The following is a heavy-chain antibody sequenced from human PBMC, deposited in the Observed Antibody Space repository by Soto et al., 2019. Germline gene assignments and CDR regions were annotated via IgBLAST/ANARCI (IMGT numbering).Heavy chain of an antibody. Sequence: SETLSLTCTVSGGSISSSSYYWGWIRQPPGKGLEWIGSIYYSGSTYYNPSLKSRVTISVDTSKNQFPLKLSSVTAADTAVYYCARHVYDILTGYHPFDYWGQGTLVPVSS. D-gene: IGHD3-9*01. CDR3: ARHVYDILTGYHPFDY. CDR1: GGSISSSSYY. CDR2: IYYSGST. V-gene: IGHV4-39*01. J-gene: IGHJ4*02.